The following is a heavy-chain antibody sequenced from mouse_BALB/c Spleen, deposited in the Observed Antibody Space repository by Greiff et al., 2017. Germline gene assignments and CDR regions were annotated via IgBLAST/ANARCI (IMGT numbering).Heavy chain of an antibody. D-gene: IGHD2-4*01. CDR3: ARSGDYLYYAMDY. V-gene: IGHV1-9*01. CDR1: GYTFSSYW. CDR2: ILPGSGST. Sequence: QVQLQQSGAELMKPGASVKISCKATGYTFSSYWIEWVKQRPGHGLEWIGEILPGSGSTNYNEKFKGKATFTADTSSNTAYMQLSSLTSEDSAVYYCARSGDYLYYAMDYWGQGTSVTVSS. J-gene: IGHJ4*01.